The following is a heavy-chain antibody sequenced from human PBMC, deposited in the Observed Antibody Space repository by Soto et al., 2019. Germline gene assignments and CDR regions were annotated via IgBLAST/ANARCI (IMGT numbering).Heavy chain of an antibody. V-gene: IGHV3-48*03. CDR1: GFTFSSYE. Sequence: GGSLRLSCAASGFTFSSYEMNWVRQAPGKGLEWVSYISSSGSTIYYADSVKGRFTIARDNAKNSLYLQMNSLRAEDTAVYDCARVDSSGGCFDYWGQGTLVTVSS. CDR2: ISSSGSTI. CDR3: ARVDSSGGCFDY. D-gene: IGHD6-19*01. J-gene: IGHJ4*02.